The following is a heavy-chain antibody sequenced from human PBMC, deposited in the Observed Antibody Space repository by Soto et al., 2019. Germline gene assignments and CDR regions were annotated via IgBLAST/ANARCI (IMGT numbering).Heavy chain of an antibody. J-gene: IGHJ6*02. CDR1: GFTFSSYG. D-gene: IGHD2-21*02. CDR2: IWYDGSNK. V-gene: IGHV3-33*01. Sequence: GGSLRLSCAASGFTFSSYGMHWVRQAPGKGLEWVAVIWYDGSNKYYADSVKGRFTISRDNSKNTLYLQMNSLRAEDTAVYYCAIYRADRCGGDCYRNGMDVWGQGTTVTVSS. CDR3: AIYRADRCGGDCYRNGMDV.